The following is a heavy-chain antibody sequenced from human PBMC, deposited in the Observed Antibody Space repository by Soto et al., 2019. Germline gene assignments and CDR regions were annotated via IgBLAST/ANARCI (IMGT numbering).Heavy chain of an antibody. CDR3: ASTNIVATHDAFDI. CDR2: ISAYNGNT. J-gene: IGHJ3*02. Sequence: ASVKVSCKASGYTFTSYGISWVRQAPGQGLEWMGWISAYNGNTNYAQKLQGRVTMTTDTSTSTAYMELRSLRSDDTAAYYCASTNIVATHDAFDIWGQGTMVTVSS. CDR1: GYTFTSYG. D-gene: IGHD5-12*01. V-gene: IGHV1-18*01.